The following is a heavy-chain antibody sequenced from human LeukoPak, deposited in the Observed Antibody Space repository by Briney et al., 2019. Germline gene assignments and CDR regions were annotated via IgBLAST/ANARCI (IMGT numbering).Heavy chain of an antibody. Sequence: ASQTLSLTCTVSGGSISSGSYYWSWIRQPAGKGLEWIGRIYTSGSTNYNPSLKSRVTISVDTSKNQFSLKLSSVTAADTAVYYCARSEMATILVDYWGQGTLVTVSS. CDR3: ARSEMATILVDY. CDR2: IYTSGST. D-gene: IGHD5-24*01. V-gene: IGHV4-61*02. CDR1: GGSISSGSYY. J-gene: IGHJ4*02.